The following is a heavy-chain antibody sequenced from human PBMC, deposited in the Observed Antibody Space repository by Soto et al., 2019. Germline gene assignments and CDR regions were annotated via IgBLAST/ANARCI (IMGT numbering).Heavy chain of an antibody. CDR3: AKDNGITIFGVVISFDV. CDR1: GFTFDDYA. V-gene: IGHV3-9*01. J-gene: IGHJ6*02. Sequence: PGGSLRLSCAASGFTFDDYAMHWVRQAPGKGLEWVSGISWNSGSIGYADSVKGRFTISRDNAKNSLYLQMNSLRAEDTALYYCAKDNGITIFGVVISFDVWGQGTTVTVSS. D-gene: IGHD3-3*01. CDR2: ISWNSGSI.